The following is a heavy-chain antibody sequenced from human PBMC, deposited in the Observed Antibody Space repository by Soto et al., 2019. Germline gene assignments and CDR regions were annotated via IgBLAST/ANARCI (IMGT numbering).Heavy chain of an antibody. CDR3: ARETHATYYTVDY. V-gene: IGHV3-48*02. CDR1: GFTLSYYS. J-gene: IGHJ4*02. Sequence: VQLVDSGGGLVQPGGSLRLSCAASGFTLSYYSMNWVRQAPGKGLEWVSYISTTSSIYYADSVKGRYTISRDNAKNSLYLQSNSLRDKDTAVYYCARETHATYYTVDYWGQGTLVTVSS. CDR2: ISTTSSI. D-gene: IGHD1-26*01.